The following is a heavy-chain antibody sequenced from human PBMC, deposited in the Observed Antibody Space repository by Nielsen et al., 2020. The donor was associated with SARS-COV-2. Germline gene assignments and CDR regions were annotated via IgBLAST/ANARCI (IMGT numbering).Heavy chain of an antibody. CDR2: IWYDGSNK. Sequence: GESLKISCAASGFTFSSYGMHWVRQAPGKGLEWVAVIWYDGSNKYYADSVKGRFTISRDNSKNTLYLQMNSLRAEDTAVYYCARSLSGSYKSAFDIWGQGTMVTVSS. CDR3: ARSLSGSYKSAFDI. V-gene: IGHV3-33*01. D-gene: IGHD1-26*01. J-gene: IGHJ3*02. CDR1: GFTFSSYG.